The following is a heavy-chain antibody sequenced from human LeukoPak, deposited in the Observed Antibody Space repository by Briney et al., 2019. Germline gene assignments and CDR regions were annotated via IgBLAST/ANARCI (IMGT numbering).Heavy chain of an antibody. D-gene: IGHD6-13*01. Sequence: SQTLSLTCAISGDSVSSNSAAWNWIRQSPSKGLEWLGRTYYRSKWYNDYAVSVKSRITINPDTSKNQFSLQLNSVTPEDTAVYYCAREGRRSSTPYNWFDPWGQGTLVTVSS. CDR1: GDSVSSNSAA. CDR3: AREGRRSSTPYNWFDP. V-gene: IGHV6-1*01. CDR2: TYYRSKWYN. J-gene: IGHJ5*02.